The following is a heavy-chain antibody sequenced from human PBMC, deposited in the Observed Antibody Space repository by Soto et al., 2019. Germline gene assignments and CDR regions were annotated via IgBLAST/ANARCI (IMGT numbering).Heavy chain of an antibody. J-gene: IGHJ5*02. CDR2: IYYSGST. Sequence: QVQLQESGPGLVKPSQTLSLTCTVSGGSISSDNYYWSWIRQHPGKGLEWIGYIYYSGSTYYNPSRNSRGTISVDTSKHQFSLKLSSVTAADTAVYYCARWWSGSRQGFDPWGQGTLVTVSS. D-gene: IGHD3-3*01. V-gene: IGHV4-31*03. CDR3: ARWWSGSRQGFDP. CDR1: GGSISSDNYY.